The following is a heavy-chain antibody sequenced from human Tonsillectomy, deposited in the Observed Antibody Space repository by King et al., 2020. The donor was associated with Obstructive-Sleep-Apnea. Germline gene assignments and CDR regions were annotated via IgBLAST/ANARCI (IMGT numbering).Heavy chain of an antibody. CDR3: ARDRPNLDAFDY. Sequence: QLVQSGAEVKKPGASVKVSCKVSGDTLTNYGISWVRQAPGQGLEWMGWISANNGNTNYAQKVQGRVTMTTDTYTSTAYMALGSLGSDDTAVYYCARDRPNLDAFDYWGQGTLVTVSS. J-gene: IGHJ4*02. V-gene: IGHV1-18*04. CDR1: GDTLTNYG. D-gene: IGHD2-8*01. CDR2: ISANNGNT.